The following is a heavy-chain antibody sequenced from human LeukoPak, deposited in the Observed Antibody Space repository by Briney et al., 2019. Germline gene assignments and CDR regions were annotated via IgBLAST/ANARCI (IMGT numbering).Heavy chain of an antibody. J-gene: IGHJ6*03. CDR2: IYHSGRS. D-gene: IGHD6-6*01. CDR3: ARHRRDFYYYMDV. CDR1: GGSISSSSYY. V-gene: IGHV4-39*01. Sequence: PSETLSLTCTVSGGSISSSSYYWGWIRQPPGKRLEWIGSIYHSGRSYYNPSLKSRVTILVDTSKNQFSLKVRSVTAADTATYYCARHRRDFYYYMDVWGKGTTVSVSS.